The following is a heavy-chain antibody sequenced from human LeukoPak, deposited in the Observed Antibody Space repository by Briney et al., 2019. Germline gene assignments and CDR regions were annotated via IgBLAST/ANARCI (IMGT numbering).Heavy chain of an antibody. CDR2: VNPNSGGT. V-gene: IGHV1-2*02. CDR3: AREGRIVGATPIDY. D-gene: IGHD1-26*01. J-gene: IGHJ4*02. Sequence: ASVKVSCKASGYTFTGYYMHWVRQAPGQGLEWVGWVNPNSGGTNYAQKLQGRVTMTRDTYISTAYMELSRLRSDDTAVYFCAREGRIVGATPIDYWGQGTLVTVSS. CDR1: GYTFTGYY.